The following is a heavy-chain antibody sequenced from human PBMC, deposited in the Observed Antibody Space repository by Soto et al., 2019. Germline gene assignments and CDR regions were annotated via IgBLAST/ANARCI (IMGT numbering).Heavy chain of an antibody. CDR2: ISYSGST. V-gene: IGHV4-39*07. CDR3: ARGSYYDSSGYYGP. D-gene: IGHD3-22*01. Sequence: SETRSLACPVAAGSTSSSSYYWGWILHSQEKGLEGIASISYSGSTYYNPSLESRVSISIDKSKNQFSLKLSSVSAADTAVYYCARGSYYDSSGYYGPWGQGTLVT. J-gene: IGHJ5*02. CDR1: AGSTSSSSYY.